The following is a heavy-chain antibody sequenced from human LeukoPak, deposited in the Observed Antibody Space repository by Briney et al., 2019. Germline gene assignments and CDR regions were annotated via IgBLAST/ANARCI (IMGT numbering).Heavy chain of an antibody. J-gene: IGHJ4*02. CDR3: ATFGIDWSLSY. CDR2: INTDGNYI. Sequence: GGSLRLSYAASGFIFSNWWMLWFRRPPGKGLESVAHINTDGNYIVYADSVKGRFTISRDNAKNTLYLQMNSLRPEDTGVYYCATFGIDWSLSYWGQGALVTVSS. V-gene: IGHV3-74*01. D-gene: IGHD3-9*01. CDR1: GFIFSNWW.